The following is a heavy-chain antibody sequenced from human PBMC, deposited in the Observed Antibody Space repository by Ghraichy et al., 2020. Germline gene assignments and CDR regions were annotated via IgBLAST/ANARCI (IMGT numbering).Heavy chain of an antibody. D-gene: IGHD6-19*01. J-gene: IGHJ4*02. CDR1: GGSFSGYY. Sequence: SETLSLTCAVYGGSFSGYYWSWIRRPPGKGLEWIGEINHSGSTNYNPSLKSRVTISVDTSKNQFSLKLSSVTAADTAVYYCASLIVSGWYSRWPKWGQGTLVTVSS. CDR3: ASLIVSGWYSRWPK. V-gene: IGHV4-34*01. CDR2: INHSGST.